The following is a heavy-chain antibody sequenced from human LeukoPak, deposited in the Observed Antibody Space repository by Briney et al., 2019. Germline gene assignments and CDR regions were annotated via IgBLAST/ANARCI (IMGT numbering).Heavy chain of an antibody. J-gene: IGHJ6*02. CDR1: GFTFSSNW. Sequence: GGSLRLSCAASGFTFSSNWMHWVRQAPGKGLVWVSRINEDGSTTNYADSVKGRFTISRDNAKNTLYLQMNSLRAEDTAVYYCARVGDSSGYYGYYYYYGMDVWGQGTTVTVSS. CDR2: INEDGSTT. V-gene: IGHV3-74*01. CDR3: ARVGDSSGYYGYYYYYGMDV. D-gene: IGHD3-22*01.